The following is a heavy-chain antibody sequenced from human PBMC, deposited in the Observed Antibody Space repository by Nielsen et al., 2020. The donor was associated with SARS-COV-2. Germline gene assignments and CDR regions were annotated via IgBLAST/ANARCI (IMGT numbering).Heavy chain of an antibody. CDR2: IYYSGST. J-gene: IGHJ5*02. D-gene: IGHD6-19*01. Sequence: SETLSLTCTVSGGSISSSSYYWGWIRQPPGKGLEWIGSIYYSGSTYYNPSLKSRVTTSVDTSKNQFSLKLSSVAAADTAVYYCAITYSGCPYNWFDPWGQGTLVTVSS. CDR3: AITYSGCPYNWFDP. CDR1: GGSISSSSYY. V-gene: IGHV4-39*01.